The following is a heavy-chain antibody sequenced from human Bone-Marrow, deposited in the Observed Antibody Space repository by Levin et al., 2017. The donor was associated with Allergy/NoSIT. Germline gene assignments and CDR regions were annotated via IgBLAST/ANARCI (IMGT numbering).Heavy chain of an antibody. CDR3: ARDRTYTNFNWFDP. Sequence: GGSLRLSCAGSGFTFGDHAMSWFRQAPGKALEWVGLIRSKTYSASTDYAASVKGRFTISRDDSKSIAYLQMNSLQTADTAVYYCARDRTYTNFNWFDPWGQGTLVTVSS. CDR2: IRSKTYSAST. J-gene: IGHJ5*02. V-gene: IGHV3-49*03. CDR1: GFTFGDHA. D-gene: IGHD1-7*01.